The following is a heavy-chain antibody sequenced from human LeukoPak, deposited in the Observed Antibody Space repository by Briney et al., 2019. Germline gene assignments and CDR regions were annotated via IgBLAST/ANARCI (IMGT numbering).Heavy chain of an antibody. CDR1: GGSFSGYY. J-gene: IGHJ4*01. CDR3: ARVAAFRIGSLYYFDN. V-gene: IGHV4-34*01. D-gene: IGHD1-26*01. Sequence: PSETLSLTCVVYGGSFSGYYWTWIRQSPGKGLEWIGEINHSGSTNYNPSLKSRVTVSVDTSKRQFSLKLNSVTAADTAVYYCARVAAFRIGSLYYFDNWGHGTLVPVSS. CDR2: INHSGST.